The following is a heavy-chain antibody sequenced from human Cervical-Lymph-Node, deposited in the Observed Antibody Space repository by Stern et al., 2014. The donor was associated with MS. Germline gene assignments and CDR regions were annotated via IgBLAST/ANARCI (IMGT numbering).Heavy chain of an antibody. V-gene: IGHV3-48*03. D-gene: IGHD3-10*01. J-gene: IGHJ6*02. CDR1: GLSFNSYD. CDR3: ATPALGAFIRSDYYYFGMDV. Sequence: EVQLVESGGGLVHPGGSLRLSCAASGLSFNSYDMNWVRQAPGKGLEWVSHISSSGRPIYYSDSVKGRFTISRDNARNLLFLQMNSLRAEDTAVYFCATPALGAFIRSDYYYFGMDVWGQGTTVTVSS. CDR2: ISSSGRPI.